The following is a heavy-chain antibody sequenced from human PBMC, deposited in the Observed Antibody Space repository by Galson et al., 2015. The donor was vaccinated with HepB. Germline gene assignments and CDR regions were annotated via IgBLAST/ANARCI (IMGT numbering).Heavy chain of an antibody. CDR1: GYPFINYA. J-gene: IGHJ4*02. V-gene: IGHV1-3*04. CDR3: ARDRSGNYKTLGY. Sequence: SVKVSCKAYGYPFINYAIHWVRQAPGQRLEWVGWINTGNGDTKYSQSFQGRVTFTRDTSASTAYVELSSLRSKDTAMFYCARDRSGNYKTLGYWGQGTLVIVSS. D-gene: IGHD1-26*01. CDR2: INTGNGDT.